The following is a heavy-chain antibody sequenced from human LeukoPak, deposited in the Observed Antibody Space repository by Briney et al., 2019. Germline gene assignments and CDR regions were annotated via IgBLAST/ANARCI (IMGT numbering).Heavy chain of an antibody. Sequence: SSETLSLTCTVSGGSISSYYWSWIRQPPGKGPEWIGSIYYSGSTNYNPSLKSRVTISVDTSKNQFSLKLSSVTAADTAVYYCARDNWNYGSSMDVWGQGTTVTVSS. V-gene: IGHV4-59*01. CDR3: ARDNWNYGSSMDV. D-gene: IGHD1-7*01. J-gene: IGHJ6*02. CDR2: IYYSGST. CDR1: GGSISSYY.